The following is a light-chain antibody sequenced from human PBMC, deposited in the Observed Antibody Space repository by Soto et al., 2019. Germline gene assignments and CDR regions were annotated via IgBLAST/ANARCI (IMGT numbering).Light chain of an antibody. J-gene: IGKJ2*01. Sequence: DVQMTQSPSTLSASVGDRVTITCRASQPINSWLAWFQQKPGKAPQLLIHDASSLESGVPPRFSGIGFGTDFTLTLTNLQPEDGATYYCQQYKTSPFTFGQGTKLEIK. CDR1: QPINSW. V-gene: IGKV1-5*01. CDR3: QQYKTSPFT. CDR2: DAS.